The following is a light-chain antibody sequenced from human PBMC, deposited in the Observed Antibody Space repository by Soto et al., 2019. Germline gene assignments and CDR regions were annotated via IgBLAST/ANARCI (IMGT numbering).Light chain of an antibody. Sequence: DIQLTQSPSFLSASVGDRVTITCRASQGIRSYLAWYQQKPGKAPKLLIYAASTLQSGVPSRFSGSGSGTEFTLTISSLQPEDFATYYCQQLNSYSFTFGGGTKVEIK. CDR2: AAS. V-gene: IGKV1-9*01. J-gene: IGKJ4*01. CDR1: QGIRSY. CDR3: QQLNSYSFT.